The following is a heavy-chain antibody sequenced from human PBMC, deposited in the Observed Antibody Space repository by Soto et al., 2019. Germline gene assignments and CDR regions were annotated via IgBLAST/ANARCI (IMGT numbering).Heavy chain of an antibody. Sequence: QMQLQESGPGLVKPSETLSLTCTVSGGSISSYYWSWIRQPPGKGLEWIGYIYYSGSTNYNPSLKSRVTISVDTSKNQFSLKLSSVTAADTAVYYCGSGRGYWGQGTLVTVSS. CDR1: GGSISSYY. CDR2: IYYSGST. V-gene: IGHV4-59*01. CDR3: GSGRGY. D-gene: IGHD1-26*01. J-gene: IGHJ4*02.